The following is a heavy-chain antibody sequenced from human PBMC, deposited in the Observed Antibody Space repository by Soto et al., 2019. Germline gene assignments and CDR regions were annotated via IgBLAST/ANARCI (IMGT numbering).Heavy chain of an antibody. CDR1: GFTSSTYG. CDR3: AKEFGTGVYSFAAFDD. Sequence: QVQLVESGGGVVQPGTSVRLSCAASGFTSSTYGMHWLRQPPGEGLEWLAVIPYDGSEKYYADSVKGRITISRDNSKNTLFLEMKSLRPEDTAVYYCAKEFGTGVYSFAAFDDWGQGTLLTVSS. J-gene: IGHJ3*01. CDR2: IPYDGSEK. V-gene: IGHV3-30*18. D-gene: IGHD5-18*01.